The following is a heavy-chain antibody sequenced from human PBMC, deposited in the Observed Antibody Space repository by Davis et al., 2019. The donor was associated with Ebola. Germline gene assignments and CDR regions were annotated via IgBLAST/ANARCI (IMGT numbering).Heavy chain of an antibody. CDR3: ARGHPELLSLDYYYGMDV. D-gene: IGHD2-2*01. CDR2: INHSGST. Sequence: SETLSLTCAVYGGSFSGYYWSWIRQPPGKGLEWIGEINHSGSTNYNPSLKSRVTISVDTSKNQFSLKLSSVTAADTAVYYCARGHPELLSLDYYYGMDVWGQGTTVTVSS. J-gene: IGHJ6*02. V-gene: IGHV4-34*01. CDR1: GGSFSGYY.